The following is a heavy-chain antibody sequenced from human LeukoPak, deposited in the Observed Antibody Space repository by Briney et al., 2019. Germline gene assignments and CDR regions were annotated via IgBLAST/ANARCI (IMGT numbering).Heavy chain of an antibody. CDR3: ARDSGTTGEVKFDP. J-gene: IGHJ5*02. Sequence: SETLSLTCTVSGGSISRYYWSWIRQPAGKGLEWIGRIYSDGTITYNPSLQSRLTMSIDASKNQFSLKLSFVTAADTAVYYCARDSGTTGEVKFDPWGQGTLVTVSS. CDR1: GGSISRYY. CDR2: IYSDGTI. V-gene: IGHV4-4*07. D-gene: IGHD4-17*01.